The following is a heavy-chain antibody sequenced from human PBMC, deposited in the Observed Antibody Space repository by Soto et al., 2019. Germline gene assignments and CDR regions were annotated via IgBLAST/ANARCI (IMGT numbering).Heavy chain of an antibody. J-gene: IGHJ4*02. D-gene: IGHD3-22*01. Sequence: QVQLVQYGAAVKKPGASVKVSCKASGYTFITYGVRWVRQAPGQGLDWLGWISTYNGNTRYAERLQGRVTMTTDTTTNTAYMELRNLRSDDTAVYYCARGPTDYYDNSANYFVDYWGQGTLVTVSS. CDR3: ARGPTDYYDNSANYFVDY. CDR1: GYTFITYG. V-gene: IGHV1-18*01. CDR2: ISTYNGNT.